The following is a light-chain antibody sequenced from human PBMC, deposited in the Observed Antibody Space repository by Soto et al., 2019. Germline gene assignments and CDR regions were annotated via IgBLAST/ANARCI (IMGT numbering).Light chain of an antibody. CDR2: DAS. Sequence: IQMTPSPSSLSASVGDRVTITCQASQDISKNLNWYQQKPGKAPKLLIYDASSLQTRVPSRFSVSGSATHFTFTISSLQPEDIATYYCQQYDNLLPITFGQGTRLEIK. V-gene: IGKV1-33*01. CDR3: QQYDNLLPIT. J-gene: IGKJ5*01. CDR1: QDISKN.